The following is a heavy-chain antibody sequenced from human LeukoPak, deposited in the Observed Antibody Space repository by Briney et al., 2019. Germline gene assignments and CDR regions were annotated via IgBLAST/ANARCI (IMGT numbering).Heavy chain of an antibody. J-gene: IGHJ6*03. CDR1: GYTFTGYY. D-gene: IGHD6-13*01. CDR3: ARDREVAAAGGNYYYYMDV. V-gene: IGHV1-2*02. CDR2: INPNSGGT. Sequence: ASVKVSCKASGYTFTGYYMHWVRQAPGQGLEWMGWINPNSGGTNYAQKFQGRVTTTRDTSISTAYMELSRLRSDDTAVYYCARDREVAAAGGNYYYYMDVWGKGTTVTVSS.